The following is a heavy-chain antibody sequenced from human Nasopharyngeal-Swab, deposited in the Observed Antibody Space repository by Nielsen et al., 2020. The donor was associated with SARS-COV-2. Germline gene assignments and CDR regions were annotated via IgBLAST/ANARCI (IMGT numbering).Heavy chain of an antibody. CDR2: IWYEGSNK. CDR3: ARDLAVAVSRETGENFDY. Sequence: GGSLRPSCAASGFTFSSYGMHWVSQAPGKGREWVAVIWYEGSNKYYADSVKGRFTISRDNSKNTLYLQMHSLRAEDTAVYYCARDLAVAVSRETGENFDYWDQGTLVTVSS. J-gene: IGHJ4*02. D-gene: IGHD6-19*01. CDR1: GFTFSSYG. V-gene: IGHV3-33*01.